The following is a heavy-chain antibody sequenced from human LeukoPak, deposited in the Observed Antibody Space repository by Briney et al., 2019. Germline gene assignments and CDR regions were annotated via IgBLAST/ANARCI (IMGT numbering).Heavy chain of an antibody. CDR2: MNSDGSNI. Sequence: PGGTLRLSCAASGFTFSEYWMHWVRQIPGKGLVWVSRMNSDGSNIKYADSVKGRFTISRDNAKNTLYLQMNSLRADDTAVYYCAREELPDGMDVWGQGTTVTVSS. J-gene: IGHJ6*02. D-gene: IGHD4-23*01. CDR3: AREELPDGMDV. V-gene: IGHV3-74*03. CDR1: GFTFSEYW.